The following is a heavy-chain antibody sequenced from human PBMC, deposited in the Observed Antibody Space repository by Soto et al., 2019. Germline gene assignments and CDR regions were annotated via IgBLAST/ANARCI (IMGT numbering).Heavy chain of an antibody. CDR3: AKGAKYYDFWSGLWGWFDP. Sequence: QVQLVESGGGVVQPGRSLRLSCAASGFTFRSYGMHWVRQAPAKGLEWVAVISYDGSNKYYADSVKGRFTISRDNSKNTLYLQMNSLRAEDTAVYYCAKGAKYYDFWSGLWGWFDPWGQGTLVTVSS. D-gene: IGHD3-3*01. CDR1: GFTFRSYG. V-gene: IGHV3-30*18. CDR2: ISYDGSNK. J-gene: IGHJ5*02.